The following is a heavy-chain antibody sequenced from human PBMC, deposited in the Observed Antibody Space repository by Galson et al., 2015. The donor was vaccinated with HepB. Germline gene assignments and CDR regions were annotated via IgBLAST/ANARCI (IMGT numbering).Heavy chain of an antibody. Sequence: SLRLSCAASGFTFSSYAMSWVRQAPGKGLEWVSAISGSGYSTYYADSVKGRFTISRDNSKNTLYLQMNSLRAEDTAVYYCARTHGDYFDYWGQGTLVTVSS. V-gene: IGHV3-23*01. D-gene: IGHD4-17*01. CDR3: ARTHGDYFDY. CDR1: GFTFSSYA. CDR2: ISGSGYST. J-gene: IGHJ4*02.